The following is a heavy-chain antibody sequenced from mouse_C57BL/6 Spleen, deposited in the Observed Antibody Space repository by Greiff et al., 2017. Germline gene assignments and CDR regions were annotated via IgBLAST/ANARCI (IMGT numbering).Heavy chain of an antibody. CDR2: INPSNGGT. J-gene: IGHJ2*01. Sequence: QVQLQQPGTELVKPGASVKLSCKASGYTFTSYWMHWVKQRPGQGLEWIGNINPSNGGTNYNEKFKSKATLTVDQSSSKAYMQLSSLTSEDSAVYCCARSRANWDVGCWGQGTTLTISS. CDR1: GYTFTSYW. V-gene: IGHV1-53*01. D-gene: IGHD4-1*01. CDR3: ARSRANWDVGC.